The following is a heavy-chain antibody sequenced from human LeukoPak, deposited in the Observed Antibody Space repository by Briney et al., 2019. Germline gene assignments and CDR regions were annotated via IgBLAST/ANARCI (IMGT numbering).Heavy chain of an antibody. V-gene: IGHV3-30*02. D-gene: IGHD2-2*01. CDR2: IRYDGSNK. Sequence: GGSLRLSCAASGFTFSSYGMHWVRQAPGKGLEWVAFIRYDGSNKYYADSVKGRFTISRDNSKNTLYLQMNSLRAEDTAVYYCARGYIVVVPAAQEIDYWGQGTLVTVSS. CDR3: ARGYIVVVPAAQEIDY. CDR1: GFTFSSYG. J-gene: IGHJ4*02.